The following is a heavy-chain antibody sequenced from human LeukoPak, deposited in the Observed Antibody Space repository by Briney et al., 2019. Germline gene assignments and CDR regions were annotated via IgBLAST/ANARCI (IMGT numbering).Heavy chain of an antibody. D-gene: IGHD1-26*01. J-gene: IGHJ4*02. CDR3: ARVGIGGVLNY. V-gene: IGHV1-18*01. CDR1: GYTFTRYG. Sequence: ASVKVSFKASGYTFTRYGISWGRQAPGQGLGWMGWISAYNGNTNYAQTLQGRVTMTTATSTRTANGELRSLRSDATAVYCCARVGIGGVLNYGGQGTRATVSP. CDR2: ISAYNGNT.